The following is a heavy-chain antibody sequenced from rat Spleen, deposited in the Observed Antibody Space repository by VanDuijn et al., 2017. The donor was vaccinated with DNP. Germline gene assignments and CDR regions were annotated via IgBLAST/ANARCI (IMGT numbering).Heavy chain of an antibody. Sequence: EVKLVESGGGLVQPGRSLKLSCAASGFNFNDYWMGWVRQAPGKGLEWIGQIKKDSSTINYTPSLKDKFTISRDNAQNTLYLQMSKVGSEDTAIYYCAKGPNYGGWSDYFDYWGQGVMVTVSS. CDR3: AKGPNYGGWSDYFDY. J-gene: IGHJ2*01. V-gene: IGHV4-2*01. CDR2: IKKDSSTI. D-gene: IGHD1-11*01. CDR1: GFNFNDYW.